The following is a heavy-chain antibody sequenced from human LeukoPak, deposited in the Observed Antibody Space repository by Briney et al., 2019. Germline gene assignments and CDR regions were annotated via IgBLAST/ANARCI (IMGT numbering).Heavy chain of an antibody. D-gene: IGHD4-17*01. CDR2: IWYDGSNK. Sequence: GRSLRLSWAASGFTFSAYAMHWVRQAPGKGLEWVAVIWYDGSNKYYADSVKGRFTISRDNSKNTLYLQMNSLRAEDTAVYYCARDQDYAGALDYWGQGTLVTVSS. CDR3: ARDQDYAGALDY. J-gene: IGHJ4*02. V-gene: IGHV3-33*08. CDR1: GFTFSAYA.